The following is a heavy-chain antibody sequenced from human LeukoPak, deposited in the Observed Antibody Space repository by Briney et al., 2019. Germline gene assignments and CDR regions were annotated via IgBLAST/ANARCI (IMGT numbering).Heavy chain of an antibody. V-gene: IGHV3-23*01. J-gene: IGHJ6*03. Sequence: QTGGSLRLSCAASGFTFSSYAMSWVRQAPGKGLEWVSAISGSGGSTYYADSVKGRFTISRDNSKNTLYLQMNSLRAEDTAVYYCARDHKGYSYGYRRGYSDYYYMDVWGKGTTVTVSS. CDR1: GFTFSSYA. CDR2: ISGSGGST. D-gene: IGHD5-18*01. CDR3: ARDHKGYSYGYRRGYSDYYYMDV.